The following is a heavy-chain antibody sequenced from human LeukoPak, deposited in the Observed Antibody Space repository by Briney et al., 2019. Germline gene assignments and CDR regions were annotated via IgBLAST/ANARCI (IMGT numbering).Heavy chain of an antibody. Sequence: GGSLRLSCAASGFTFSSYSMNWVRQAPGKGLEWVSSTSSSGSYIFHADSVKGRFTISRDNAKNSLYLQMNSLRAEDTAVYYCAREGPINNGDLDYWGQGTLVTVSS. CDR2: TSSSGSYI. J-gene: IGHJ4*02. V-gene: IGHV3-21*01. CDR3: AREGPINNGDLDY. CDR1: GFTFSSYS. D-gene: IGHD1/OR15-1a*01.